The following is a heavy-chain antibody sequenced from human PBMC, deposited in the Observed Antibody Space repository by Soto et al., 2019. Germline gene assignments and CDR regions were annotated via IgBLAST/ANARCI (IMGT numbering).Heavy chain of an antibody. CDR2: ISYDGSNK. D-gene: IGHD2-2*01. V-gene: IGHV3-30*18. Sequence: PVGSLRLSCAASGFTFSSYGMHWVRQAPGKGLEWVAVISYDGSNKYYADSVKGRFTISRDNSKNTLYLQMNSLRAEDTAVYYCAKDLEDIVVVPAALKQPIPYYYYGMDVWGQGTTVTVSS. CDR3: AKDLEDIVVVPAALKQPIPYYYYGMDV. CDR1: GFTFSSYG. J-gene: IGHJ6*02.